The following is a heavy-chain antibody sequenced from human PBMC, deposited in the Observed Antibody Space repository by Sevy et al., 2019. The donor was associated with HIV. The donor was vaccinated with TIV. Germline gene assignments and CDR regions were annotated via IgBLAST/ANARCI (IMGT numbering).Heavy chain of an antibody. Sequence: GGSLRLSCAASGFTFSYYTMNWVRQTPGKGLEWVSSISSRGSYIYYADSVKGRFTISRDNVKNSLYLQMNSLRAEDTAAYYCARAPSYYDTSGYYFDYWGQGTLVTVSS. CDR2: ISSRGSYI. V-gene: IGHV3-21*06. CDR1: GFTFSYYT. D-gene: IGHD3-22*01. J-gene: IGHJ4*02. CDR3: ARAPSYYDTSGYYFDY.